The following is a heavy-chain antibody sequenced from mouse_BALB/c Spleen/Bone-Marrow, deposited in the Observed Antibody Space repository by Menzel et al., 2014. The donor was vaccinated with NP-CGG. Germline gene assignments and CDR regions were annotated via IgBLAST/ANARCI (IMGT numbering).Heavy chain of an antibody. CDR1: GYTFTSYW. V-gene: IGHV1S81*02. J-gene: IGHJ2*01. D-gene: IGHD2-10*01. CDR2: INPSNGRT. Sequence: QVQLQQSGAELVKPGASVKLSCKASGYTFTSYWMHWVKQRPGQGLEWIGEINPSNGRTNYNEKFKGKATLTSDKSSSTAYMELSSLTSEDSAVYYCAREAAYYGNYGDDYWGQGTTLTVSS. CDR3: AREAAYYGNYGDDY.